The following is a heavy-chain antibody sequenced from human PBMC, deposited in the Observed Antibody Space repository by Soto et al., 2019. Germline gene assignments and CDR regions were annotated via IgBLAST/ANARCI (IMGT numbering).Heavy chain of an antibody. CDR1: GDSIQNYW. D-gene: IGHD2-2*01. V-gene: IGHV4-59*12. Sequence: SETLSLTCTVSGDSIQNYWWSWIRQPPGKALEWIGYFYYRGDTNYNPSLKSRATISGDMSKNQLFLRLTSVTAADTALYYCARDWGTGFYQLDSWGQGTLVTVSS. J-gene: IGHJ4*02. CDR3: ARDWGTGFYQLDS. CDR2: FYYRGDT.